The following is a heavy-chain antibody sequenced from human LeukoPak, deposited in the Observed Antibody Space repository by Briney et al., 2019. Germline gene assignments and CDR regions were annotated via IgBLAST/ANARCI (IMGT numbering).Heavy chain of an antibody. V-gene: IGHV4-4*07. Sequence: SETLSLTCTVSGGSINSYYWSWIRQLAGKGLEWIGRIYTSGSTNYNPSLKSRVTISVDTSKNQFSLKLSSVTAADTAVYYCARRRGYSNYVFPWGQGTLVTVSS. CDR1: GGSINSYY. CDR3: ARRRGYSNYVFP. J-gene: IGHJ5*02. D-gene: IGHD4-11*01. CDR2: IYTSGST.